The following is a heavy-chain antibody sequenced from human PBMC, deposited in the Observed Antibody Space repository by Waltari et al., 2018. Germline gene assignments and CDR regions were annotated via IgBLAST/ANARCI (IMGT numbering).Heavy chain of an antibody. V-gene: IGHV4-38-2*01. CDR3: ASLGAVAGDY. D-gene: IGHD6-19*01. Sequence: QVQLQESGPGLVKPSETLSLTCAVSGYSISSGYYWGWIRQPPGKGLEWIGSIYHSGSTYYNPSLKSRVTISVDTSKNQFSLKLSSVTAADTAVYYCASLGAVAGDYWGQGTLVTVSS. J-gene: IGHJ4*02. CDR1: GYSISSGYY. CDR2: IYHSGST.